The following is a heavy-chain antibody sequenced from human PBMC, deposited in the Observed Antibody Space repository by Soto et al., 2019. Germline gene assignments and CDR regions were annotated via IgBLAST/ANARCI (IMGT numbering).Heavy chain of an antibody. Sequence: GGSLRLSCAASGFTFSSYAMSWVRQAPGKGLEWVSAITGGGGDTYHADSVKGRFTISRDNTENTLYLQMNSLRVEDTAVYYCAKGSASSRPHYFDYWGQGALVTVSS. CDR2: ITGGGGDT. CDR1: GFTFSSYA. J-gene: IGHJ4*02. D-gene: IGHD2-2*01. CDR3: AKGSASSRPHYFDY. V-gene: IGHV3-23*01.